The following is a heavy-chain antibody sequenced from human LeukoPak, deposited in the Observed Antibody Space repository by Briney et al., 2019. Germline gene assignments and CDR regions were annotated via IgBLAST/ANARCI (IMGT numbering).Heavy chain of an antibody. CDR1: GYTFTGYY. J-gene: IGHJ3*02. CDR3: ARSRNSSSWYIGAFDI. Sequence: GASVTVSCKASGYTFTGYYMHWVRQAPGQGLEWMGWINPNSGGTNYAQKFQGRVTMTRDTSISTAYMELSRLRSDDTAVYYCARSRNSSSWYIGAFDIWGQGTMVTVSS. V-gene: IGHV1-2*02. CDR2: INPNSGGT. D-gene: IGHD6-13*01.